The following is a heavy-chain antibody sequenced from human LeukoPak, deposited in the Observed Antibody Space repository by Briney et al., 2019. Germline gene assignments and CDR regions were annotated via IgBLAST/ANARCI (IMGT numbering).Heavy chain of an antibody. CDR3: ARERGEYYGMDV. CDR1: GYTFTGYY. CDR2: IYSGGST. D-gene: IGHD3-10*01. J-gene: IGHJ6*02. Sequence: GASVKVSCKASGYTFTGYYMHWVRQAPGKGLEWVSVIYSGGSTYYADSVKGRFTISRDNSKNTLYLQMNSLRAEDTAVYYCARERGEYYGMDVWGQGTTVTVSS. V-gene: IGHV3-66*02.